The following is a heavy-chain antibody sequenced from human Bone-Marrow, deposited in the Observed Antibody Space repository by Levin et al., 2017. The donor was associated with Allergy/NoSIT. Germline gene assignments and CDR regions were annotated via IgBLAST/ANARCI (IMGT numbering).Heavy chain of an antibody. CDR3: ARAEYSSSHYYYYGMDV. J-gene: IGHJ6*02. D-gene: IGHD6-6*01. CDR1: GFTFSSYS. CDR2: ISSSSSTI. Sequence: PGGSLRLSCAASGFTFSSYSMNWVRQAPGKGLEWVSYISSSSSTIYYADSVKGRFTISRDNAKNSLYLQMNSLRAEDTAVYYCARAEYSSSHYYYYGMDVWGQGTTVTVSS. V-gene: IGHV3-48*01.